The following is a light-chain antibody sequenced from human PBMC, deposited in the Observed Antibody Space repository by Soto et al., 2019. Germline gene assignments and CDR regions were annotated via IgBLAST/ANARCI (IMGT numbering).Light chain of an antibody. CDR1: QSVSSSY. J-gene: IGKJ1*01. CDR3: QQYGSSPWP. Sequence: LSQSPGTLSFTTGERATLSCRASQSVSSSYLAWYQQKPGQAPRLLIYGASSRATGIPDRFSGSGSGTDFTLTISRLEPEDFAVYYCQQYGSSPWPFGQGTKV. V-gene: IGKV3-20*01. CDR2: GAS.